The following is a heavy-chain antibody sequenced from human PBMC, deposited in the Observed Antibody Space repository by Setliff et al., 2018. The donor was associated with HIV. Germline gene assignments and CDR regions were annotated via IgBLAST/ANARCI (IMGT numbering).Heavy chain of an antibody. CDR1: GDSINSGYYY. V-gene: IGHV4-61*02. J-gene: IGHJ5*02. Sequence: SETLSLTCTVSGDSINSGYYYWSWIRQPAGKGLEWIGRIYSSGGTTTYNSSLKSRVTISMDTSKNQFSLKLTSVTAADTAVYYCAKGPVSGVDLWGQGTLVTVSS. D-gene: IGHD2-15*01. CDR2: IYSSGGTT. CDR3: AKGPVSGVDL.